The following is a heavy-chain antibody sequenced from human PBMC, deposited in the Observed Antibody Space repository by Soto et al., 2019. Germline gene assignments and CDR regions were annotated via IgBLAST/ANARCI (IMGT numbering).Heavy chain of an antibody. D-gene: IGHD3-16*01. CDR3: TRGPPGGYGMDV. V-gene: IGHV3-7*03. J-gene: IGHJ6*02. CDR1: GFTFNSYW. Sequence: GGSLRLSCAASGFTFNSYWMSWVRQAPGRGLEWVANIKEDGSERYYVDSVKGRFTISRDNAKNSLYLQMEGLRVEDTAVYYCTRGPPGGYGMDVWGQGTTVTVSS. CDR2: IKEDGSER.